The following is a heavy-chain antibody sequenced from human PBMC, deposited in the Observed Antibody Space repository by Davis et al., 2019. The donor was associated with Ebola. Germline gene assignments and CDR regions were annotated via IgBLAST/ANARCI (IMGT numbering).Heavy chain of an antibody. V-gene: IGHV3-30-3*01. CDR1: GFTFSSYA. CDR3: AKSITIFGVVTSHAFDI. CDR2: ISYDGSNK. Sequence: GESLKISCAASGFTFSSYAMHWVRQAPGKGLEWVAFISYDGSNKYYADSVKGRFTISRDNSKNTLSLQMQSLRAEDTAVYYCAKSITIFGVVTSHAFDIWGQGTMVTVSS. J-gene: IGHJ3*02. D-gene: IGHD3-3*01.